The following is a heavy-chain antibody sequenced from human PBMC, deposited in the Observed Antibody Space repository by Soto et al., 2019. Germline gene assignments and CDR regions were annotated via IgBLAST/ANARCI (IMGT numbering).Heavy chain of an antibody. J-gene: IGHJ4*02. V-gene: IGHV4-59*01. D-gene: IGHD6-6*01. Sequence: SETLSLTCTVSGGSISRNYWSWIRQPPGKGLEWIGYIYYSGSTNYNPSLKSRVTMSVDTSKNQSSLKLSSVTAADTAVYYCARVYSSSSGLSVYWGQGTLVTVSS. CDR2: IYYSGST. CDR3: ARVYSSSSGLSVY. CDR1: GGSISRNY.